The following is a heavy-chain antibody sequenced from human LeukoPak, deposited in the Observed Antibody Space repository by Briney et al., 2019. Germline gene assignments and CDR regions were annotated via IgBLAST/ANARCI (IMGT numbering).Heavy chain of an antibody. CDR3: GRDPNGDYIGAFDM. V-gene: IGHV3-23*01. CDR1: GFTFSAYA. Sequence: GGSLRLSCTASGFTFSAYAMMWVRQAPGKGPEWVSAIRGGGGSEFYADPVKGRFTISRDNSKNTLFLQMNNLRPEDTAVYYCGRDPNGDYIGAFDMWGPGKMVTVSS. D-gene: IGHD4-17*01. J-gene: IGHJ3*02. CDR2: IRGGGGSE.